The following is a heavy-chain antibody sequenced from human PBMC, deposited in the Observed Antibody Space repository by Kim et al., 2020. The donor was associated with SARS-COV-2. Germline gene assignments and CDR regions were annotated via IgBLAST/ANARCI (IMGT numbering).Heavy chain of an antibody. CDR1: GFIFSGYA. V-gene: IGHV3-73*01. Sequence: GGSLRLSCAASGFIFSGYAMHWVRQASGKGLEWVGRIRSKANSYDTAYSVSVQGRITISSAKSTLTTYMQINSLKTAATAEYSRTRVPGGTLAFWVAFD. CDR3: TRVPGGTLAFWVAFD. CDR2: IRSKANSYDT. D-gene: IGHD3-3*02. J-gene: IGHJ3*02.